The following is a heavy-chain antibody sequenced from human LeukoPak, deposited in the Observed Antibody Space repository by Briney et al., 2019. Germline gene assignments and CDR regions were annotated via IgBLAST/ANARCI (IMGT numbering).Heavy chain of an antibody. D-gene: IGHD6-6*01. CDR2: IYYSGST. CDR1: GGSISSSSYY. V-gene: IGHV4-39*01. J-gene: IGHJ4*02. CDR3: TGSSSSDNFDY. Sequence: SETLSLTCTVSGGSISSSSYYWGWTRQPPGKGLEWIGSIYYSGSTYYNPSLKSRVTISVDTSKNQFSLKLSSVTAADTAVYYCTGSSSSDNFDYWGQGTLVTVSS.